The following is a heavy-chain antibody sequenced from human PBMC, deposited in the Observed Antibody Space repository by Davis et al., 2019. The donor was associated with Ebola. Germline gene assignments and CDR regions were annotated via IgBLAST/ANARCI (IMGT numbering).Heavy chain of an antibody. CDR1: GFTFDDYA. CDR3: ARSLKGASVSTYYGMDV. Sequence: PGGSLRLSCAASGFTFDDYAMHWVRQAPGKGLVWVSRINSDESVTRYADSVKGRFTISRDNAKNMVFLQMNSVRDEDTAVYYCARSLKGASVSTYYGMDVWGQGTTVTVSS. D-gene: IGHD3-16*02. J-gene: IGHJ6*02. V-gene: IGHV3-74*01. CDR2: INSDESVT.